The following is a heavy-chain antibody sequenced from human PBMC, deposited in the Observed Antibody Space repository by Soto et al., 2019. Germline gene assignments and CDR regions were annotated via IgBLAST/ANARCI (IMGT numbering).Heavy chain of an antibody. Sequence: ASVKVSCKASGYTFTSYYMHWVRQAPGQGLEWMGLINPSGGSTTYAQKFQGRVTMTKDTSTSTVYMELSSLRSEDTAVYYCARDGRGELLRFDFWGQGTLVTVS. D-gene: IGHD3-22*01. J-gene: IGHJ4*02. V-gene: IGHV1-46*01. CDR2: INPSGGST. CDR3: ARDGRGELLRFDF. CDR1: GYTFTSYY.